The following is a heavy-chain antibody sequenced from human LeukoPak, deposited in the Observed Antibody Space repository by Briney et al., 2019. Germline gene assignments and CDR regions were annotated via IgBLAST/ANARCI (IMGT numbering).Heavy chain of an antibody. CDR2: IKSDRSIT. D-gene: IGHD2-2*01. CDR3: GGYCSSTSCPN. Sequence: GGSLRLSCAASGFTFSSYWMHWVRQAPGKGLVWVSRIKSDRSITNYADSVKGRFTISRDNAKNTLYLQMNSLTDEDTAVYYCGGYCSSTSCPNWGQGTLVAVSS. J-gene: IGHJ4*02. CDR1: GFTFSSYW. V-gene: IGHV3-74*01.